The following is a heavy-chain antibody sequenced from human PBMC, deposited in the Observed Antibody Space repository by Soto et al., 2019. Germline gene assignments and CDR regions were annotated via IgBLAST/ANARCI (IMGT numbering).Heavy chain of an antibody. CDR1: GFTFNKYA. Sequence: LESGGGLVQPGGSLRLSCTASGFTFNKYAMTWVRQAPGKGLEWVSAISGGDGSTYYADSVKGRFTISRDNSNNSLFLQMTRLGGEDTAIYYCAKSPPQPRVVSQATIDNRFSHCGQGTRVTVSS. D-gene: IGHD1-26*01. CDR3: AKSPPQPRVVSQATIDNRFSH. J-gene: IGHJ4*02. CDR2: ISGGDGST. V-gene: IGHV3-23*01.